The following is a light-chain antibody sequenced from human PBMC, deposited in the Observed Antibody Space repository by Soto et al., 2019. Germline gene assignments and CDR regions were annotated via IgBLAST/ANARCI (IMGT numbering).Light chain of an antibody. Sequence: EIVVTHSPSTLSLSAVERATVSCRAIQSISSNLAWYQQKPGQAPGLLIYGASTRATGIPARFSASGSGTDFTLTISSLQSEDFAVYYCQQRSNWPRTFGQGTKVDIK. CDR2: GAS. CDR1: QSISSN. J-gene: IGKJ1*01. V-gene: IGKV3-15*01. CDR3: QQRSNWPRT.